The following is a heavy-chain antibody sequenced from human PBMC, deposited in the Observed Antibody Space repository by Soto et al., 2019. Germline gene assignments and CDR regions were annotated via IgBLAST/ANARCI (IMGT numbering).Heavy chain of an antibody. CDR3: ARRVPMTVVDDAFDI. CDR2: IYPDDSDT. V-gene: IGHV5-51*01. Sequence: GESRKISCKGSGYSFTSHWIGWVRQMPGKGLEWMGIIYPDDSDTRYSPSFRGQVTISVDKSINTAYLQWSSLKASDTAMYYCARRVPMTVVDDAFDIWGRGTMVTVSS. CDR1: GYSFTSHW. D-gene: IGHD3-22*01. J-gene: IGHJ3*02.